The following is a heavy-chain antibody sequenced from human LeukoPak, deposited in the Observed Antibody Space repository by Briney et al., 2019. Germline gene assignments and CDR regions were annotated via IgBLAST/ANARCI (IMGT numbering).Heavy chain of an antibody. CDR1: GYTFSNND. CDR3: VRGAKCSGGGCDSKEYVYYFDY. D-gene: IGHD6-25*01. V-gene: IGHV1-8*03. Sequence: GASVKVSCKASGYTFSNNDINWVRQATGQGLEWMGWMNPINGNTGFAQKFQGRVTISRSTSISTAYMELSSLRSDDTAVYYCVRGAKCSGGGCDSKEYVYYFDYWGQGTLVTVSS. CDR2: MNPINGNT. J-gene: IGHJ4*02.